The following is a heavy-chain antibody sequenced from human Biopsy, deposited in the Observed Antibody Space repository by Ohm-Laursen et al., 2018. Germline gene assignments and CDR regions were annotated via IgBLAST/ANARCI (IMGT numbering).Heavy chain of an antibody. V-gene: IGHV4-4*07. CDR1: GGDINNYY. J-gene: IGHJ3*01. CDR3: ASVVLGPTNDAFDL. CDR2: IYPGGST. Sequence: SDTLSLTCNVSGGDINNYYWSWIRQPAGKGLEWIGRIYPGGSTNYNPSLKSRVTMSVDTSKKQLSLRLRSVTAADTAMYYCASVVLGPTNDAFDLRGQGTMVTVSS. D-gene: IGHD3-22*01.